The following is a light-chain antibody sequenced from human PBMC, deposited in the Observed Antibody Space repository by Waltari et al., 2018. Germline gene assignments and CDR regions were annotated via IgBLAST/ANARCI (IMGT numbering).Light chain of an antibody. CDR2: KDS. V-gene: IGLV3-25*03. CDR1: ALPKQD. J-gene: IGLJ2*01. Sequence: SHELTQPPSVSVSPGQTARITCSGDALPKQDAYWYQQKPGQAPVLVIYKDSERPSGIPERFSGSSSGTTLTLTISGGQAEDEADYYCQSADSSGTYVVFGGGTKLTVL. CDR3: QSADSSGTYVV.